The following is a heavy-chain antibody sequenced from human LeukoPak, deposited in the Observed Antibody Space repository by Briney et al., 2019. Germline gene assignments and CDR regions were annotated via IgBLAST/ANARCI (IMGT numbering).Heavy chain of an antibody. CDR3: ARSLGYSSGWYLGKAGFDY. CDR2: INHSGST. CDR1: GGPFSGYY. J-gene: IGHJ4*02. V-gene: IGHV4-34*01. D-gene: IGHD6-19*01. Sequence: PSETLSLTCAVYGGPFSGYYWSWIRQPPGKGLEWIGEINHSGSTNYNPSLKSRVTISVDTSKNQFSLKLSSVTAADTAVYYCARSLGYSSGWYLGKAGFDYWGQGTLVTVSS.